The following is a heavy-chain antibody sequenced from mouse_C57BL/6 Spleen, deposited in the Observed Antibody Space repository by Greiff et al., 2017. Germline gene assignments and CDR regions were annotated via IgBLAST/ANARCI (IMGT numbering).Heavy chain of an antibody. V-gene: IGHV1-55*01. CDR2: IYPGSGST. D-gene: IGHD4-1*01. CDR3: ARKGLTGPWFAY. CDR1: GYTFTSYW. Sequence: QVQLQQPGAELVKPGASVKMSCKASGYTFTSYWITWVKQRPGQGLEWIGDIYPGSGSTNYNEKFKSKATLTVDTSSSTAYMQLSSLTSEDSAVYYCARKGLTGPWFAYWGQGTLVTVSA. J-gene: IGHJ3*01.